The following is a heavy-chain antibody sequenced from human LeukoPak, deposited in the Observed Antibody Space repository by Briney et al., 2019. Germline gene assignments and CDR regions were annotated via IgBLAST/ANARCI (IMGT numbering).Heavy chain of an antibody. CDR2: ISRGVGST. CDR1: GFTYSRYD. J-gene: IGHJ4*02. Sequence: HPGGSLRLSGAASGFTYSRYDLSWVRQAPGKGLECVSAISRGVGSTYYADSVKGRFTISRDNSKNTLYLQMNSLRAEDTAVYYCAKDRPSYFDYWGQGTLVTVSS. CDR3: AKDRPSYFDY. V-gene: IGHV3-23*01.